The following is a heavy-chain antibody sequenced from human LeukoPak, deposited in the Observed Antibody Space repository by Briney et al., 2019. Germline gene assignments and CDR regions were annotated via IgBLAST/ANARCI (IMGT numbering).Heavy chain of an antibody. CDR2: ISIDVVDT. D-gene: IGHD3-10*01. CDR1: GFRFSSNW. V-gene: IGHV3-74*01. CDR3: ARGPYSAAGSFDS. J-gene: IGHJ4*02. Sequence: GRSLRPSCAPSGFRFSSNWIHSVRQAAGKWLVWVSRISIDVVDTAYAHSVKGRFTVSTDHPKDTLSLQMNSLIDDHTAVSYCARGPYSAAGSFDSWGQGTLVTVSS.